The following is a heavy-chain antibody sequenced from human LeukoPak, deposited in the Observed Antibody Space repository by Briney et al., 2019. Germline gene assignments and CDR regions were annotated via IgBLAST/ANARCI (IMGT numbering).Heavy chain of an antibody. Sequence: PGGSLGLSCAASGFTFSSYSMNWVRQAPGKGLEWLANIKQDGSEIHYMDSVKGRFTISRDNAKNSLYLQMNSLRDEDTAVYYCARMVLSKGSSTDSWGQGTLVTVSS. CDR3: ARMVLSKGSSTDS. CDR1: GFTFSSYS. J-gene: IGHJ4*02. V-gene: IGHV3-7*01. CDR2: IKQDGSEI. D-gene: IGHD6-6*01.